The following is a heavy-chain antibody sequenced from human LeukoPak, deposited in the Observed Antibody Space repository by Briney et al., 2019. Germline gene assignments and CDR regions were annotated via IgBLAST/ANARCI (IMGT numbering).Heavy chain of an antibody. D-gene: IGHD3-9*01. CDR1: GGSISSGGYY. CDR2: IYYSGST. J-gene: IGHJ4*02. V-gene: IGHV4-31*03. Sequence: PSETLSLTCTVSGGSISSGGYYWSWIRQHPGKGLEWIGYIYYSGSTYYNPFLKSRVTISVDTSKNQFSLKLSSVTAADTAVYYCAKYDILTGYSFDYWGQGTLVTVSS. CDR3: AKYDILTGYSFDY.